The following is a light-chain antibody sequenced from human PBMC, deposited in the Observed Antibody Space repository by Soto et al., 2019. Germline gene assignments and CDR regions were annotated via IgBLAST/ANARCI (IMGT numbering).Light chain of an antibody. V-gene: IGLV1-44*01. J-gene: IGLJ1*01. CDR2: SNN. CDR3: EACDDSLNGYV. CDR1: SSNIGGNT. Sequence: QSVLTQPPSASGTPGQRVTISCSGSSSNIGGNTVNWYQHLPRAAPKLLIQSNNQRPSGVPDRFSGSKSGTSASLAISGLQAEDEADYYCEACDDSLNGYVFGTGTQVTVL.